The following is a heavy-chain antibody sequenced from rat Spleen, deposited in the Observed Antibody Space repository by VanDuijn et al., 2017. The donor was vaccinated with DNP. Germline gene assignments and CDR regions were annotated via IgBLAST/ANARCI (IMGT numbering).Heavy chain of an antibody. D-gene: IGHD4-1*01. CDR1: GFTFSGYW. CDR2: INTDGDTT. CDR3: AKDRTGGFAMDA. V-gene: IGHV5-58*01. J-gene: IGHJ4*01. Sequence: EVQLVETGGGLVQPGRSLKLSCVASGFTFSGYWMYWVRQVPGTGLEWIASINTDGDTTYYPDSVKGRFTVSRDNAENTVWLQMNSLRSEDTATYYCAKDRTGGFAMDAWGQGTSVTVSS.